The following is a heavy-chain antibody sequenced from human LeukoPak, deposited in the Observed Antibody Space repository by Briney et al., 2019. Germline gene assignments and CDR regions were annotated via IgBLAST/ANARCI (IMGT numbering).Heavy chain of an antibody. V-gene: IGHV3-74*01. CDR3: ARRSGLYGGKDFDY. D-gene: IGHD3-16*01. CDR2: INTDGSST. Sequence: GGSLRLSCAASGFTFSSYWMHWVRQAPGKGLVWVSRINTDGSSTSYADSVKGRFTISRDNAKNSLYLQMNSLRAEDTAVYYCARRSGLYGGKDFDYWGQGTLVTVSS. CDR1: GFTFSSYW. J-gene: IGHJ4*02.